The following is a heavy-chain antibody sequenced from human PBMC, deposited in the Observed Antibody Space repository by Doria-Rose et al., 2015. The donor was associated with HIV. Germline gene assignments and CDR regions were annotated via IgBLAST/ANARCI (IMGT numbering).Heavy chain of an antibody. CDR2: IFSDDER. CDR3: ARIKSSRWYHKYYFDF. Sequence: QVTLKESGPVLVKPTETLTLTCTVSGVSLSSPGMGVSWIRQPPAKALEWPANIFSDDERSYKSSLKSRLTISRGTSKRQVVLTMTDMDPADTATYYCARIKSSRWYHKYYFDFWGQGTLVIVSA. J-gene: IGHJ4*02. V-gene: IGHV2-26*01. D-gene: IGHD6-13*01. CDR1: GVSLSSPGMG.